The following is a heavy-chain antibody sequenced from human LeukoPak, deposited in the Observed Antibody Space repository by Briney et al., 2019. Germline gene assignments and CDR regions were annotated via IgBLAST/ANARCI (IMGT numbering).Heavy chain of an antibody. V-gene: IGHV3-23*01. Sequence: GGPLRLSCRASGFIVDDYAMNWFRQAPEKGLEWVSAISITGGRTYYADSVKGRFTISRDNSKNTLFLQMLSLRVEDTAVYYCGVADILQWSSDQGNWGQGTLVTVSS. CDR1: GFIVDDYA. CDR3: GVADILQWSSDQGN. CDR2: ISITGGRT. D-gene: IGHD3-3*01. J-gene: IGHJ4*02.